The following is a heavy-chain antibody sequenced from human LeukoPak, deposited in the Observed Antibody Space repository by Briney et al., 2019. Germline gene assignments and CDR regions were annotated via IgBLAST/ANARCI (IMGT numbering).Heavy chain of an antibody. Sequence: PGGSLRLSCAASGFTFSSSEMNSVRQAPGKGLEWVAFIRYDGGSQYYADSVKGRFTISRDTTKNTMSLQMNSLRAEDTAVYYCAKDGDDCIDFWGQGTLVTVSS. CDR2: IRYDGGSQ. CDR3: AKDGDDCIDF. J-gene: IGHJ4*02. V-gene: IGHV3-30*02. D-gene: IGHD3-22*01. CDR1: GFTFSSSE.